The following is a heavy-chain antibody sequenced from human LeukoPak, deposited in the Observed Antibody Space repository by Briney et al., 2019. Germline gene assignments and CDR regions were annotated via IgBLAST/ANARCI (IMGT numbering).Heavy chain of an antibody. J-gene: IGHJ5*02. CDR1: GGSFSGYY. D-gene: IGHD3-10*01. Sequence: SETLSLTCAVYGGSFSGYYWSWIRQPPGKGLEWIGEINHSGSTNYNPSLKSRVTISVDTSKNQFSLKLSSVTAADAAVYYCARRAVRGVIIRLSWFDPWGQGTLVTVSS. CDR3: ARRAVRGVIIRLSWFDP. CDR2: INHSGST. V-gene: IGHV4-34*01.